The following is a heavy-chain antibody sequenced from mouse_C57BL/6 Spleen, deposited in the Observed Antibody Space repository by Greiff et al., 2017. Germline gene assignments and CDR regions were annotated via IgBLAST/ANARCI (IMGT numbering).Heavy chain of an antibody. V-gene: IGHV1-18*01. CDR3: AVLSYYSNYDAMDY. J-gene: IGHJ4*01. CDR1: GYTFTDYN. Sequence: VQLQQSGHELVKPGASVKIPCKASGYTFTDYNMDWVKQSHGKSLEWIGDINPNNGGTIYNQKFKGKATLTVDKSSSTAYMELRSLTYEDTAVYYCAVLSYYSNYDAMDYWGQGTSVTVSS. CDR2: INPNNGGT. D-gene: IGHD2-5*01.